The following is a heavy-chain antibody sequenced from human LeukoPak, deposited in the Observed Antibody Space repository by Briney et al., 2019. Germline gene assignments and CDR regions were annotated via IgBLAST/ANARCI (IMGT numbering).Heavy chain of an antibody. V-gene: IGHV1-69*05. CDR3: AGQKLGYCSGGSCPLLGY. D-gene: IGHD2-15*01. CDR1: GGTFSSYA. CDR2: IIPIFGTA. J-gene: IGHJ4*02. Sequence: ASVKVSCKXSGGTFSSYAISWVRQAPGQGLEWMGRIIPIFGTANYAQKFQGRVTITTDESTSTAYMELSSLRSEDTAVYYCAGQKLGYCSGGSCPLLGYWGQGTLVTVSS.